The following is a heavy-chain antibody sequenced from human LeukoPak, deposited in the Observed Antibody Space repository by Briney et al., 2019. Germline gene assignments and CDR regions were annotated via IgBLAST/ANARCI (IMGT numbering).Heavy chain of an antibody. CDR2: ISSTGST. CDR1: GGSISSYY. Sequence: PSETLSLTCIVSGGSISSYYWSWIRQPPGRGLEWVGCISSTGSTNYNPSLKSRVTISVDTSKNQVSLKLTSVTAADTALYYCARHLTGWALYYYGMDVWGQGTTATVSS. V-gene: IGHV4-59*08. J-gene: IGHJ6*02. CDR3: ARHLTGWALYYYGMDV. D-gene: IGHD3-9*01.